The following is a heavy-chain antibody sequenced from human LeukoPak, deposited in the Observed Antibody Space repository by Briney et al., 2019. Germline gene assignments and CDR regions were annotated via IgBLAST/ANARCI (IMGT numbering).Heavy chain of an antibody. Sequence: ASVKVSCKASGYTFTSYAVMWVRQARGQSVEWMGWISAYNGNTNYARKFQNRVIMTTDTSTTTAYLELTSLTSDDTAVYYCARRSTGKGGDYWGQGTLIAVSS. CDR3: ARRSTGKGGDY. CDR2: ISAYNGNT. J-gene: IGHJ4*02. CDR1: GYTFTSYA. D-gene: IGHD1-1*01. V-gene: IGHV1-18*01.